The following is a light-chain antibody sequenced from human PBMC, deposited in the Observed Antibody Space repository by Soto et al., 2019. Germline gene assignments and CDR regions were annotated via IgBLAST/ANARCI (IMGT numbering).Light chain of an antibody. Sequence: DIQMTQSPSTLSASVGDRVTITCRASQSISGWLAWYQQRPGKAPNLLIYGASSLQSGVPSRFSGSGSGTEFTLTISSLQPGDFGTYYCQQYKDFWTVGQGPKVEIK. CDR1: QSISGW. CDR2: GAS. V-gene: IGKV1-5*01. J-gene: IGKJ1*01. CDR3: QQYKDFWT.